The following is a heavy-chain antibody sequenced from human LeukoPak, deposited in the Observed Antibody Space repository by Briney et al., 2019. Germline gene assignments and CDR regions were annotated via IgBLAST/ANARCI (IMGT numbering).Heavy chain of an antibody. J-gene: IGHJ5*02. Sequence: ASVKVSCKASGYTFTSYDINWVRQATGQGFEWMGWMNPNSGNTGYAQKFQGRVTMTRNTSISTAYMELSSLRSEDTAVYYCARRHPHGSGRGWFDPWGQGTLVTVSS. CDR1: GYTFTSYD. V-gene: IGHV1-8*01. CDR2: MNPNSGNT. CDR3: ARRHPHGSGRGWFDP. D-gene: IGHD3-10*01.